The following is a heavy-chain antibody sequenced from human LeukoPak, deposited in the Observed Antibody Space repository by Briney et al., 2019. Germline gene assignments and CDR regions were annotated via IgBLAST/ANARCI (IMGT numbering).Heavy chain of an antibody. V-gene: IGHV3-30*02. CDR3: AKDRGELHLDDAFDI. Sequence: GGSLRLSCAASGFTFSSYGMHWVRQAPGKGLEWVAFIRYDGSNKYYADSVKGRFTISRDNSKNTLYLQMNSLRAEDTAVYYCAKDRGELHLDDAFDIWGQGTMVTVSS. CDR1: GFTFSSYG. D-gene: IGHD1-26*01. CDR2: IRYDGSNK. J-gene: IGHJ3*02.